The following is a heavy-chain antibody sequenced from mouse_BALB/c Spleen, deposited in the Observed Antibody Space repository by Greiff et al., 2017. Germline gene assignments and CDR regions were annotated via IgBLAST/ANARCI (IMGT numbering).Heavy chain of an antibody. V-gene: IGHV5-9-3*01. J-gene: IGHJ4*01. Sequence: EVQGVESGGGLVKPGGSLKLSCAASGFTFSSYAMSWVRQTPENRLEWVATLSSGGSYTYYPDSVKGRFTISRDNAKNTLYLQMSSLRSEDTAMYYCARRDSNSYAMDYWGQGTSVTVSS. CDR3: ARRDSNSYAMDY. CDR2: LSSGGSYT. CDR1: GFTFSSYA.